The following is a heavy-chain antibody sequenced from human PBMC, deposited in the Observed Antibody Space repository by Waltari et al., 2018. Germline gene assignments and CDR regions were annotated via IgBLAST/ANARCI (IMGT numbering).Heavy chain of an antibody. CDR1: GFTFGGST. CDR3: AKSLGDTYGRYPMDY. J-gene: IGHJ4*02. V-gene: IGHV3-23*01. D-gene: IGHD3-10*01. Sequence: EVQLLASGGGLLQPGGSLRLSCVASGFTFGGSTLTWVRQAPGKGLDWDSTMRGSGADTYYADSVKGRFTISRDNSRDTLYLQMNTLTAGDTAIYYCAKSLGDTYGRYPMDYWGQGTLVTVSS. CDR2: MRGSGADT.